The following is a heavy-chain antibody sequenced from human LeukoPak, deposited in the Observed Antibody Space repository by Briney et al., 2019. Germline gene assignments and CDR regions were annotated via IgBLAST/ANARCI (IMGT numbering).Heavy chain of an antibody. Sequence: ASVKVSCKASGYTFTSYGISWVRQAPGQGLEWMGWISAYNGNTNYAQKLQGRVTMTRNTSISTAYMELSSLRSEDTAVYYCAIYCSSTSCYKGVDYWGQGTLVTVSS. J-gene: IGHJ4*02. CDR2: ISAYNGNT. V-gene: IGHV1-18*01. CDR3: AIYCSSTSCYKGVDY. D-gene: IGHD2-2*02. CDR1: GYTFTSYG.